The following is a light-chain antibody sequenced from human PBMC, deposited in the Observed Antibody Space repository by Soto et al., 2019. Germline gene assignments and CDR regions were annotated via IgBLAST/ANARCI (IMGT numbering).Light chain of an antibody. Sequence: EIVLTQSPGTLSLSPGESATVSCRASQGVDSDYLGWYQQKPGHAPRLLLIATSRRPTDIPDRFSGSGSETDFTLTITRLKPEDFAVYYCYHHFRSPRTFGQGAKLENK. CDR2: ATS. CDR1: QGVDSDY. CDR3: YHHFRSPRT. V-gene: IGKV3-20*01. J-gene: IGKJ2*01.